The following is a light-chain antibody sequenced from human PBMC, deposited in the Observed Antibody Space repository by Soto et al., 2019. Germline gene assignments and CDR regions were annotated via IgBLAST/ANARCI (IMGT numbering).Light chain of an antibody. V-gene: IGKV3-15*01. CDR1: QSVNNN. CDR3: QQYNKWPLT. J-gene: IGKJ3*01. CDR2: SSS. Sequence: EIVMTQSPVTLSVSTGESATLSCTASQSVNNNVAWYQQKPGHTPRLLIYSSSIGATGTPARFRGSGSGSDFTLTLSSLQSEDFAVYYFQQYNKWPLTFGPGTKVDI.